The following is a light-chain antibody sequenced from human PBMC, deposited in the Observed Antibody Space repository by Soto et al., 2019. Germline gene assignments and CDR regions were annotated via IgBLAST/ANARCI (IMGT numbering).Light chain of an antibody. CDR2: GAS. CDR1: QDIDYY. CDR3: QKDDVLPLT. Sequence: DIQMTQSPSSLSASVGDRVTITCQASQDIDYYLNWYQQRQGTAPKLLIYGASHLGVGVPSRFSGSGSGTVFTLNIKTRQPEDVTKYSCQKDDVLPLTFGQG. J-gene: IGKJ2*01. V-gene: IGKV1-33*01.